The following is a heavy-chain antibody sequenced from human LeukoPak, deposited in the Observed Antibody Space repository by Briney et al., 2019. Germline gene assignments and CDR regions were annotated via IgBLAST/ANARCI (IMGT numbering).Heavy chain of an antibody. CDR3: SRILGRSWSGGFDY. Sequence: GGSLRLSCTASGFTFDDYAMSWFRQAPGKGLEWVGFIRNKAYGGAIEYAASVKGRFTISGDDSESTAYLQMNSLKTEDTAVYYCSRILGRSWSGGFDYWGQGTLVTVSS. J-gene: IGHJ4*02. CDR2: IRNKAYGGAI. V-gene: IGHV3-49*03. CDR1: GFTFDDYA. D-gene: IGHD3-10*01.